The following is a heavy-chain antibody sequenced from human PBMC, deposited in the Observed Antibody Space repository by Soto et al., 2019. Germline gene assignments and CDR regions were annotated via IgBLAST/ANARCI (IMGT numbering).Heavy chain of an antibody. Sequence: ASVKVSCKASGYTFTSYGISWVRQAPGQGLEWMGWISAYNGNTNYAQKLQGRVTMTTDTSTSTAYMELRSLRSDDTAVYYCASNPPQTTVTTFGYWGQGTLVTVSS. CDR2: ISAYNGNT. CDR3: ASNPPQTTVTTFGY. D-gene: IGHD4-17*01. J-gene: IGHJ4*02. V-gene: IGHV1-18*01. CDR1: GYTFTSYG.